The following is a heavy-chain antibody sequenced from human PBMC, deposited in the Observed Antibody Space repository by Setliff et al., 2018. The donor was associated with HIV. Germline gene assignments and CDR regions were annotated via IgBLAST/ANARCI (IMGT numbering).Heavy chain of an antibody. Sequence: ASVKVSCKTSGYIFSRYYIFWVRQAPGQGLEWMGNINPHTGVTKYAEKFQGRVTMTRDTSINTIYMELSRLRSDDTAVYYCARDLRDGFEEWFSTLDDGMDVWGQGTTVTVS. CDR1: GYIFSRYY. J-gene: IGHJ6*02. CDR2: INPHTGVT. CDR3: ARDLRDGFEEWFSTLDDGMDV. D-gene: IGHD3-3*01. V-gene: IGHV1-2*02.